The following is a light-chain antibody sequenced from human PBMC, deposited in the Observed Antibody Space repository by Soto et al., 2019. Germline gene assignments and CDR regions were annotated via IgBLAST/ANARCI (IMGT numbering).Light chain of an antibody. J-gene: IGKJ4*01. CDR1: QSISSY. V-gene: IGKV1-39*01. CDR2: SAS. Sequence: DLQMTQSPSSLSASVGDRVTITCRASQSISSYLNWYQQKPGKAPNLLLYSASKLHSVVPSRFSGSGSGTDVTLIIISLQPEDCAHYYFQQSSSNPLTFGGGTRL. CDR3: QQSSSNPLT.